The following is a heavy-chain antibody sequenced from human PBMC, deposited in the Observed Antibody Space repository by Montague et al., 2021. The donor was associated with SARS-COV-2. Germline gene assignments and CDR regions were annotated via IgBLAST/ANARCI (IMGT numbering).Heavy chain of an antibody. CDR3: ARAQNTGFIANCFNYFDI. CDR1: AGSISSHY. D-gene: IGHD2-2*01. V-gene: IGHV4-59*11. CDR2: VYYTGST. J-gene: IGHJ4*03. Sequence: SETLSLTCTVSAGSISSHYWSWIRQPPGKALEWIGYVYYTGSTKYNPSLKSRVTMSVDTPKNRFSLRLRSLTAADTAVYYCARAQNTGFIANCFNYFDIWGLGALVTVSS.